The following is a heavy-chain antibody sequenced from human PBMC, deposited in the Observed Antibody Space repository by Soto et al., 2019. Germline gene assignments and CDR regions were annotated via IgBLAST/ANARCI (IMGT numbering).Heavy chain of an antibody. Sequence: SVKVSCKASGGTFSSYTISWVRQAPGQGLEWMGRIIPILGIANYAQKFQGRVTITADKSTSTAYMELSSLRSEDTAVYYCARPGAGYYSFDYWGQGTLVTVSS. V-gene: IGHV1-69*02. J-gene: IGHJ4*02. CDR1: GGTFSSYT. CDR2: IIPILGIA. CDR3: ARPGAGYYSFDY. D-gene: IGHD3-9*01.